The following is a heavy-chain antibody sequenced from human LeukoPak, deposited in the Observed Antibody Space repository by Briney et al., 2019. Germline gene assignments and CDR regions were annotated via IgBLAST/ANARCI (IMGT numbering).Heavy chain of an antibody. J-gene: IGHJ4*02. CDR1: GGSISSYY. V-gene: IGHV4-59*01. CDR2: IYYSGST. CDR3: AGTAAGYCSGGSCWGY. D-gene: IGHD2-15*01. Sequence: SETLSLTCTVSGGSISSYYWSWIRQPPGKGLEGIGYIYYSGSTNYNPSLKSRVTISVDTSKNQFSLKLSSVTAADTAVYYCAGTAAGYCSGGSCWGYWGQGTLVTVSS.